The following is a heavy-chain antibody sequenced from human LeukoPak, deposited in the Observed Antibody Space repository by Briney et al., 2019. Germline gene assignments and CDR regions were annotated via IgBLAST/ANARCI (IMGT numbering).Heavy chain of an antibody. CDR1: GYSFTSYW. J-gene: IGHJ3*02. CDR3: ARTRDGFLSGAFDI. V-gene: IGHV5-51*01. D-gene: IGHD5-24*01. Sequence: GESLKISCKGSGYSFTSYWIGWVRQMPGKGLEWMGIICPGDSDTRYSPSFQGQVTISADKSISIAYLQWSSLKASDTAMYYCARTRDGFLSGAFDIWGQGTMLTVSS. CDR2: ICPGDSDT.